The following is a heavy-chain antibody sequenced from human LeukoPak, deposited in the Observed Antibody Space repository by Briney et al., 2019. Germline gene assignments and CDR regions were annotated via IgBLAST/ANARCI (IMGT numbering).Heavy chain of an antibody. Sequence: SQTLSLTCTVSGGSISSGGYYWSWIRQHPGKGLEWIGYIYYSGSTYYNPSLKSRVTISVDTSNNQFSLKLSSVTAADTAVYYCARARYCSSTSCYYSSVDWFDPWGQGTLVTVSS. CDR1: GGSISSGGYY. D-gene: IGHD2-2*01. CDR2: IYYSGST. CDR3: ARARYCSSTSCYYSSVDWFDP. J-gene: IGHJ5*02. V-gene: IGHV4-31*03.